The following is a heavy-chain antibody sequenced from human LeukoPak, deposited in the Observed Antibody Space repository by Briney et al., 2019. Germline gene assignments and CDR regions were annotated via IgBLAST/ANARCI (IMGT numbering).Heavy chain of an antibody. CDR2: VYYTGST. J-gene: IGHJ4*02. V-gene: IGHV4-39*01. D-gene: IGHD3-9*01. Sequence: PSETLSLTCAVSGGSISSSTYYWGWIRQPPGKGLEWVGSVYYTGSTYYNPSLKSRITILLDTSKNQISLKLSSVTAADTAVYYCSRGSYDILTGYSTLGEYWGQGTLVTVSS. CDR3: SRGSYDILTGYSTLGEY. CDR1: GGSISSSTYY.